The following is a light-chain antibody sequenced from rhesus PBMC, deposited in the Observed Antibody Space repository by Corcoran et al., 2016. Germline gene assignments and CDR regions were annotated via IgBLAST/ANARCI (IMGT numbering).Light chain of an antibody. CDR2: GAS. J-gene: IGKJ3*01. CDR1: QSVSSY. CDR3: QETSNFFT. V-gene: IGKV3-31*02. Sequence: VMTQSPATLSLSPGETATISCRTSQSVSSYLAWYQQKPGQAPWLLIYGASNRAPGIPDRFSCSGSGTDFTLTISSLEPEDFAVYYCQETSNFFTFGPGTELDIK.